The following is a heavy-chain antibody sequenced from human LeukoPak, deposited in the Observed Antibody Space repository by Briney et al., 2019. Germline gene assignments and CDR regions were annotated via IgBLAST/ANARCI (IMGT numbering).Heavy chain of an antibody. D-gene: IGHD3-10*01. Sequence: PGGSLRLSCAASGFTVSTNYMSWVRQAPGKGLEWVSVIYSDGRTYYADSVKGRFTISRDNSKNTLYLQMNSLRAEDTAVYYCAKGGGYGSGTYSEDWGQGILVTVSS. CDR3: AKGGGYGSGTYSED. CDR2: IYSDGRT. CDR1: GFTVSTNY. V-gene: IGHV3-53*01. J-gene: IGHJ4*02.